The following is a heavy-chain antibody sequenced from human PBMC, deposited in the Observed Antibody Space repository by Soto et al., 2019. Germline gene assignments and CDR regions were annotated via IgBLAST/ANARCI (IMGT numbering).Heavy chain of an antibody. D-gene: IGHD4-17*01. Sequence: SETLSLTCTVSGGSISSSSFYWGWIRQPPGKGLEWLGSVYYSGSTYYNPSHKSRVTITVDTSKNQFSLKLSSVTAADTAVYYCARSMTTVVTLDYWGQGTLVT. CDR3: ARSMTTVVTLDY. CDR2: VYYSGST. J-gene: IGHJ4*02. V-gene: IGHV4-39*01. CDR1: GGSISSSSFY.